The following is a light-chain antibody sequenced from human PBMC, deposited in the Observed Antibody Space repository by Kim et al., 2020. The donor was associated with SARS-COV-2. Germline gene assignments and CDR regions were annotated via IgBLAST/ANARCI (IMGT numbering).Light chain of an antibody. J-gene: IGLJ3*02. V-gene: IGLV1-44*01. CDR1: SSNIGSNT. Sequence: ELTQPTSASGTPGQRVTISCSGSSSNIGSNTVNWYQQLPGTAPKLLIYSNNQRPSGVPDRFSGSKSGTSASLAISGLQSEDEADYYCAAWDDSLNGRVFGGGTKVTVL. CDR3: AAWDDSLNGRV. CDR2: SNN.